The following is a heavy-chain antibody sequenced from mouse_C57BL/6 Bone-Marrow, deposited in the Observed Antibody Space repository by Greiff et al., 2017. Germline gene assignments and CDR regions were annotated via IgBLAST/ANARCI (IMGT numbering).Heavy chain of an antibody. CDR1: GFTFSSYA. CDR3: ARDGTGY. Sequence: EVQLVESGGGLVKPGGSLKLSCAASGFTFSSYAMSWVRQTPEKRLEWVATISDGGSYTYYPDNVKGRFTISRDNAKNNLYLQMSHLKSEDTAMYYCARDGTGYWGQGTSVTVSS. V-gene: IGHV5-4*01. J-gene: IGHJ4*01. CDR2: ISDGGSYT. D-gene: IGHD4-1*01.